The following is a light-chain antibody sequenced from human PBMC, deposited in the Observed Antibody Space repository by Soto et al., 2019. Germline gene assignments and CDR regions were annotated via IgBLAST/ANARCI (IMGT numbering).Light chain of an antibody. CDR1: QSFSSSY. CDR2: GAS. V-gene: IGKV3-20*01. CDR3: QQYGSSSWT. J-gene: IGKJ1*01. Sequence: EIVLTQSPGTLSLSPGERATLSCRASQSFSSSYLAWYQQKPCQAPRLLIHGASSRATGIPDRFSGSGSGTDFTLTISRLEPEDFAVYYCQQYGSSSWTFGQGTKVDI.